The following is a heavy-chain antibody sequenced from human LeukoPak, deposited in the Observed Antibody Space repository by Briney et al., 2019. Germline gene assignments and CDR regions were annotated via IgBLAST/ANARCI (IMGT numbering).Heavy chain of an antibody. V-gene: IGHV4-39*01. CDR3: ARLGDYYYYALDV. D-gene: IGHD3-3*01. CDR1: GGSISSSSFY. CDR2: IYYSGST. Sequence: SETLSLTCTVSGGSISSSSFYWGWIRQPPGKGLEWIGSIYYSGSTYYTPSLKSRVTISVDTSKNQFSLRLSSVTAADTAVYYCARLGDYYYYALDVWGQGTTVTVSS. J-gene: IGHJ6*02.